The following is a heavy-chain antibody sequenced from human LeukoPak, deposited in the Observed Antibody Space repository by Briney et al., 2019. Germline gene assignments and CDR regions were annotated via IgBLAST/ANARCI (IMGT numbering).Heavy chain of an antibody. Sequence: ASVKVSCKASGYTFTSYAMNWVRQAPGQGLEWMGWINTNTGNPTYAQDFTGRFVFSLDTSVSTAYLQISSLKAEDTAVYYCASPVSFPLFGGVLDGMDVWGQGTTVTVSS. CDR3: ASPVSFPLFGGVLDGMDV. CDR1: GYTFTSYA. CDR2: INTNTGNP. D-gene: IGHD3-16*01. V-gene: IGHV7-4-1*02. J-gene: IGHJ6*02.